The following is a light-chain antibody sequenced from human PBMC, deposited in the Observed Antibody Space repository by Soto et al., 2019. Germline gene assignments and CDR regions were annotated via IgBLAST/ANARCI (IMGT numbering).Light chain of an antibody. CDR2: EVS. CDR1: SSDVGGYNY. V-gene: IGLV2-8*01. CDR3: SSYAGSNYV. J-gene: IGLJ1*01. Sequence: QSVLTQPPSASGSPGQSVTISCTGTSSDVGGYNYVSWYQQHPGKAPKLMIYEVSKRPSGVPDRFSGSKSCNTASLTVSGLQADDEADYYCSSYAGSNYVFGTGTKLTVL.